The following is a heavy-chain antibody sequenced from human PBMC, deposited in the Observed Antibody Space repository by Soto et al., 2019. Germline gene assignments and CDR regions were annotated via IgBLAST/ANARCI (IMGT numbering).Heavy chain of an antibody. CDR1: GYTFTGYD. J-gene: IGHJ4*02. D-gene: IGHD1-26*01. CDR3: AGEKVGTTGIDF. V-gene: IGHV1-8*01. CDR2: MNPNSGNT. Sequence: QAQLVQSGAEVKKPGASVKVSCKASGYTFTGYDINWVRQATGQGLEWMGWMNPNSGNTGYAQNFQGRVTMTRDNSITTAYMELTSLRDDDSAVYYCAGEKVGTTGIDFRGQGTLVTVSS.